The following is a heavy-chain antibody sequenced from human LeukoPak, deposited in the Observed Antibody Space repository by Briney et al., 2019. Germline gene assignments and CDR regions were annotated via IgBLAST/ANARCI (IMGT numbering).Heavy chain of an antibody. Sequence: PGGSLRLSCAASGFTFSSYAMSWVRQAPGKGLEWVSAISKSGDHTYYAASAKGRFTIYRDNSKNTQYLQMNSLRAEDTAVYYCATSWGPDTSAFRWGRDGMDVRGQGTTVIVS. CDR2: ISKSGDHT. D-gene: IGHD3-16*01. V-gene: IGHV3-23*01. J-gene: IGHJ6*02. CDR3: ATSWGPDTSAFRWGRDGMDV. CDR1: GFTFSSYA.